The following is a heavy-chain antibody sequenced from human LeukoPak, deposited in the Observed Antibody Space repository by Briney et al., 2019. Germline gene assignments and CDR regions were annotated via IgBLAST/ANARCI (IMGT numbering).Heavy chain of an antibody. Sequence: ETLSLTCAVYGGSFSGYYWSWVRQAPGKGLEWVANIKQDGSEKNYVDSVRGRFSISRDNAKNSLYLEMNSLRGEDTAVYYCARGGYLFDPWGQGTLVTVSS. V-gene: IGHV3-7*04. CDR1: GGSFSGYY. D-gene: IGHD5-12*01. CDR3: ARGGYLFDP. J-gene: IGHJ5*02. CDR2: IKQDGSEK.